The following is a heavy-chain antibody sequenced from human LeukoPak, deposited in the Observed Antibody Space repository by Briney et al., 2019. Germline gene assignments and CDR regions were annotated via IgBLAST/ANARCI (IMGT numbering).Heavy chain of an antibody. Sequence: SETLSLTCTVSGGSISSYYWSWIRQPPGKGLEWIGYIYYSGSTNYNPSLKSRVTISVDTSKNQFSLKVNSVTAADTAIYYCARDVGGTPPYYYYYMDIWGEGTTVTVSS. J-gene: IGHJ6*03. D-gene: IGHD3-16*01. V-gene: IGHV4-59*12. CDR1: GGSISSYY. CDR3: ARDVGGTPPYYYYYMDI. CDR2: IYYSGST.